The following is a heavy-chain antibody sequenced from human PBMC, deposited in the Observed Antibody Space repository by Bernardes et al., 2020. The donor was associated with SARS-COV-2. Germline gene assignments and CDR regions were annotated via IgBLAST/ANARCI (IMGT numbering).Heavy chain of an antibody. V-gene: IGHV3-21*01. CDR3: ARDRQQWLGTYYYYGMDV. D-gene: IGHD6-19*01. CDR2: ISGSISYI. J-gene: IGHJ6*02. CDR1: GFTFSDSS. Sequence: VEALFLSCAASGFTFSDSSMNWVRQAPGPGLEWVSSISGSISYIYYADSVRGRFTISRDNAKNSLFLQMNSLRAEDTAVYYCARDRQQWLGTYYYYGMDVWGQGTTVTVSS.